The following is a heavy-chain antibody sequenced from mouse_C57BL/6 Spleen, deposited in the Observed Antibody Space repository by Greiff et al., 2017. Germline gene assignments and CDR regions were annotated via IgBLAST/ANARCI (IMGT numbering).Heavy chain of an antibody. J-gene: IGHJ3*01. V-gene: IGHV2-9-1*01. CDR2: IWTGGGT. Sequence: VQLQQSGPGLVAPSQCLSITCTVSGFSLTSYAISWVRQPPGKGLEWLGVIWTGGGTNYNSALKSSLSISKDNSKSQVFLKMNSLQTDDTARYYCASTAQVPFAYWGQGTLVTVSA. CDR3: ASTAQVPFAY. CDR1: GFSLTSYA. D-gene: IGHD3-2*02.